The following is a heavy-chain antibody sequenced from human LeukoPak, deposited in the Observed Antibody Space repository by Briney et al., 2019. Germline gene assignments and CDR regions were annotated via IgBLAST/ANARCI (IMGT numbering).Heavy chain of an antibody. D-gene: IGHD5-12*01. Sequence: GGSLRLSCAASGLTFSSYAMHWVRQAPGKGLEWVAVISYDGSNKYYADSVKGRFTISRDNSKNTLYLQMNSLRAEDTAVYYCARDVRGYSGYDLWYWGQGTLVTVSS. CDR2: ISYDGSNK. V-gene: IGHV3-30-3*01. J-gene: IGHJ4*02. CDR1: GLTFSSYA. CDR3: ARDVRGYSGYDLWY.